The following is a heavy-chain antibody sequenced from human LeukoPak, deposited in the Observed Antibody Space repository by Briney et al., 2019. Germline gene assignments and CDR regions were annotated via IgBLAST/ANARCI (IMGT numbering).Heavy chain of an antibody. D-gene: IGHD3-10*01. Sequence: GGSLRLSCAASGFMFPSFGIHWVRQAPGRGLEWVAVSWHDGYNHFYADSVKGRFTLSRDNSKNTVTLHVDNLRAEDTAIYYYAKDVHLGSYFGSALGFYFYYWGQGALVTVSP. CDR3: AKDVHLGSYFGSALGFYFYY. CDR1: GFMFPSFG. CDR2: SWHDGYNH. J-gene: IGHJ4*02. V-gene: IGHV3-33*06.